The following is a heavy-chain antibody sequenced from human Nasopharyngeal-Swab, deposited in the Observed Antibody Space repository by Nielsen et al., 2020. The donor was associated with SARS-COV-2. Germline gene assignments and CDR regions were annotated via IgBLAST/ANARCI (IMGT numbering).Heavy chain of an antibody. CDR3: ARRPALGYCSGGSCQREYYFDY. J-gene: IGHJ4*02. CDR1: GGTFSSYA. CDR2: IIPILGIA. Sequence: SVKVSCKASGGTFSSYAISWVRQAPGQGLEWMGRIIPILGIANYAQKFQGRVTITADKSTSTAYMELSSLRSEDTAVFYCARRPALGYCSGGSCQREYYFDYWGQGTLVTVSS. V-gene: IGHV1-69*04. D-gene: IGHD2-15*01.